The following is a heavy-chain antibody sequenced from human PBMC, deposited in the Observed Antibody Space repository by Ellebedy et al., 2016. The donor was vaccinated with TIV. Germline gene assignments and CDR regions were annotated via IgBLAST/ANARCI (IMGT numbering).Heavy chain of an antibody. J-gene: IGHJ3*01. CDR2: VYYSGST. V-gene: IGHV4-59*01. Sequence: SETLSLXXNVSGGSMNNYYWTWIRQPPGKGLEWIGNVYYSGSTTYNPSLKSRVTMSADPSRHQFSLELSSVTTADTAVYYCASEGLGLDLWGQGTMVSVSS. CDR1: GGSMNNYY. D-gene: IGHD3/OR15-3a*01. CDR3: ASEGLGLDL.